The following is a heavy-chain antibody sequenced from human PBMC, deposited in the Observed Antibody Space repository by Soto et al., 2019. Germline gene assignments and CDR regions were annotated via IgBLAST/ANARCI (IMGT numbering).Heavy chain of an antibody. CDR1: GASISGFY. J-gene: IGHJ5*02. Sequence: QVQLQESGPGLVKPSETLSLTCTVSGASISGFYWSWIRKSAGKGLEWIGRIYATGTTDYNPSLKSRVMMSVDTSKKQFSLKLRSVTAADTAVYYCVRDGTKTVRDWFDPWGQGMSVTVSS. V-gene: IGHV4-4*07. D-gene: IGHD1-1*01. CDR3: VRDGTKTVRDWFDP. CDR2: IYATGTT.